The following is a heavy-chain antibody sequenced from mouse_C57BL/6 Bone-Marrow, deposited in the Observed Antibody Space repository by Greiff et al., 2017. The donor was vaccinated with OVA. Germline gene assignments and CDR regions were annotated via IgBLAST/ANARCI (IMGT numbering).Heavy chain of an antibody. D-gene: IGHD2-4*01. CDR1: GYTFTSYW. Sequence: VQLQQPGAELVKPGASVKVSCKASGYTFTSYWMHWVKHRPGQGLEWIGRIHPSDSDTNYNQKFKGKATLTVDKSSSTAYRQLSSLTAEDSAVYYCAIDYDYDGRPPEFAYWGQGTLVTVSA. V-gene: IGHV1-74*01. CDR3: AIDYDYDGRPPEFAY. J-gene: IGHJ3*01. CDR2: IHPSDSDT.